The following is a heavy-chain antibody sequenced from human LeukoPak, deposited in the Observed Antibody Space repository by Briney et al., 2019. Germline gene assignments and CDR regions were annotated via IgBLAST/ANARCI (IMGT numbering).Heavy chain of an antibody. CDR3: ARGRVSSSSWYSTYYYYFYMDV. D-gene: IGHD6-13*01. Sequence: PSETLSLTCTVSGDSINNYYWSWIRQPPGKGLEWIGNINYSGSSNSNPSLKSRATISVDMSRKHFFLDLISVTAADTAVYFCARGRVSSSSWYSTYYYYFYMDVWGKGTTVTVSS. V-gene: IGHV4-59*01. J-gene: IGHJ6*03. CDR1: GDSINNYY. CDR2: INYSGSS.